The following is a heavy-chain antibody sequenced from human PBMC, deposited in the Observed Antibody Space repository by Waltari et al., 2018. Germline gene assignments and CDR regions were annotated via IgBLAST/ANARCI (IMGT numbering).Heavy chain of an antibody. D-gene: IGHD3-22*01. CDR3: ARGVPQWFSKGNWFDP. CDR2: ISSSGSTI. J-gene: IGHJ5*02. Sequence: EVQLVESGGGLVQPGGSLRLSCAASGFTFSSYEMNWVRQAPGKGLEWVSYISSSGSTIYYADSVKGRFTISRDNAKNSLYLQMNSLRAEDTAVYYCARGVPQWFSKGNWFDPWGQGTLVTVSS. V-gene: IGHV3-48*03. CDR1: GFTFSSYE.